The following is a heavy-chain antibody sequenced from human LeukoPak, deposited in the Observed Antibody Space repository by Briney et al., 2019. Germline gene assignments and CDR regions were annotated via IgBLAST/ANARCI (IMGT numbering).Heavy chain of an antibody. V-gene: IGHV3-48*01. Sequence: GGSLRLFCAASGFTFSSYSMNWVRQAPGKGLEWVSYISSSSTIYYADSVKGRFTISRDNAKNSLYLQMNSLRAEDTAVYYCARGVVGATRRIDYWGQGTLVTVSS. CDR3: ARGVVGATRRIDY. J-gene: IGHJ4*02. D-gene: IGHD1-26*01. CDR1: GFTFSSYS. CDR2: ISSSSTI.